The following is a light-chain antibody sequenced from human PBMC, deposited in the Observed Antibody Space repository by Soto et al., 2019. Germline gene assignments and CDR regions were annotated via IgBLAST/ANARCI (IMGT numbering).Light chain of an antibody. CDR3: QHYGSSAYT. V-gene: IGKV3-20*01. CDR2: GAS. J-gene: IGKJ2*01. Sequence: EIVLTQSPGTLSLSPGERATLSCRASQSVRSNYLAWYQQKPGQAPRLLIYGASSRATGIPDRFSGSGSGTDFTLTISRREPEDFAVYYCQHYGSSAYTFGQGTTLEIK. CDR1: QSVRSNY.